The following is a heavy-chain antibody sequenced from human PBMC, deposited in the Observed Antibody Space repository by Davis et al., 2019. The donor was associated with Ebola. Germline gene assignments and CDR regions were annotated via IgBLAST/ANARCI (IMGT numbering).Heavy chain of an antibody. CDR2: TYYKSKWYH. D-gene: IGHD5-18*01. J-gene: IGHJ6*03. CDR1: GDSVSTAG. Sequence: HSQTLSLTCAISGDSVSTAGWNWIRKSPSRGLEWLGRTYYKSKWYHDYAVSVKSRITINPDTSKNQFSLQRNSVTPEDTALYYCARGWLRTGMDVWGEGTTVTVSS. CDR3: ARGWLRTGMDV. V-gene: IGHV6-1*01.